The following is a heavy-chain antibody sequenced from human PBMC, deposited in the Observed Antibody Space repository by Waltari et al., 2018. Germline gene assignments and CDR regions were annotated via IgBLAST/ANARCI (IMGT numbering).Heavy chain of an antibody. CDR1: GFSVSSHY. CDR3: VREDREYFFHMDV. Sequence: EVLLLETGGDVIQPGGSLSLSCAASGFSVSSHYMRWVRQAPGKGLEWVSVINAGGNVFYADSVEGRFTISRDNSRNTVYLEMNSLRVEDSAVYYCVREDREYFFHMDVWGSGTTVTVSS. J-gene: IGHJ6*03. V-gene: IGHV3-53*02. D-gene: IGHD3-3*01. CDR2: INAGGNV.